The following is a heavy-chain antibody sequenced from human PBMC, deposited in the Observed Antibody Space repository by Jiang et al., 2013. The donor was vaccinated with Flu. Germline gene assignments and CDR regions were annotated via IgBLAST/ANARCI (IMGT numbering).Heavy chain of an antibody. CDR1: GDSISRYY. V-gene: IGHV4-59*08. D-gene: IGHD3-10*01. Sequence: PGLVKPSETLSLSCTVSGDSISRYYWSWIRQSPEKGLEWIGYIYYTGRTDYNPSLKSRVTMSLDTSKNQISLKLKSVTAADTALYYCARHRVSGSGWPSFDPWGQGTLVTVSS. CDR3: ARHRVSGSGWPSFDP. J-gene: IGHJ5*02. CDR2: IYYTGRT.